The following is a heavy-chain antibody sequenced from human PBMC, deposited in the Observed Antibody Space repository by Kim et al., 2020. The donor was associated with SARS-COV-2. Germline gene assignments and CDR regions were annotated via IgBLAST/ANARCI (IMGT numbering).Heavy chain of an antibody. J-gene: IGHJ5*02. V-gene: IGHV3-21*01. D-gene: IGHD3-10*01. CDR2: ISSSSSYI. Sequence: GGSLRLSCAASGFTFSSYSMNWVRQAPGKGLEWVSSISSSSSYIYYADSVKGRFTISRDNAKNSLYLQMNSLRAEDTAVYYCARDPYYYGSGTKPAKLEDFGFDPWGQGTLVTVSS. CDR1: GFTFSSYS. CDR3: ARDPYYYGSGTKPAKLEDFGFDP.